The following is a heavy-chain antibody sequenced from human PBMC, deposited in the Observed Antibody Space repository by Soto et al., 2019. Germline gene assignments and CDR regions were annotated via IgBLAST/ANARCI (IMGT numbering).Heavy chain of an antibody. V-gene: IGHV4-39*01. J-gene: IGHJ6*02. CDR1: GGSISSSSYY. CDR3: ARRGDYYYYYGMDV. Sequence: SETLSLTCTVSGGSISSSSYYWGWIRQPPGKGLEWIGSIYYSGSTYYNPSLMSRVTISVDTSKNQFSLKLSSVTAADTAVYYCARRGDYYYYYGMDVWGQGTTVTVSS. D-gene: IGHD3-3*01. CDR2: IYYSGST.